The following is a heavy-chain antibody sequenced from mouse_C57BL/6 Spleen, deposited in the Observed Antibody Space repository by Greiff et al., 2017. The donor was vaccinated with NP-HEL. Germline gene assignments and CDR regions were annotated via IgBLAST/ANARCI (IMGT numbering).Heavy chain of an antibody. CDR3: TTSYYGSSYAMDY. J-gene: IGHJ4*01. D-gene: IGHD1-1*01. CDR1: GFNIKDYY. Sequence: EVQLQESGAELVRPGASVKLSCTASGFNIKDYYMHWVKQRPEQGLEWIGRIDPEDGDTEYAPKFQGKATMTADTSANTAYLQLSSLTSEDTDVYYCTTSYYGSSYAMDYWGQGTSVTVSS. V-gene: IGHV14-1*01. CDR2: IDPEDGDT.